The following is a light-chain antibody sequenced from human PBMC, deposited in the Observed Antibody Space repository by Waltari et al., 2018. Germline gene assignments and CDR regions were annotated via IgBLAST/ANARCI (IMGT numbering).Light chain of an antibody. J-gene: IGKJ4*01. CDR1: QSVSSN. CDR2: GAS. V-gene: IGKV3-15*01. CDR3: QQYNNWPPQLT. Sequence: EIVMTQSPATLSVSPGDTATLSCRASQSVSSNFAWYQQKPGQAPRLLIYGASTRAAGIPARFSGSGSGTEFTLTISSMLSEDVAVYYCQQYNNWPPQLTFGGGTKVEIK.